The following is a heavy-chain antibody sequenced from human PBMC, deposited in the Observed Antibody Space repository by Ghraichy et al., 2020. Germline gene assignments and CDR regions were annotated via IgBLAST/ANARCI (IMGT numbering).Heavy chain of an antibody. CDR2: ISSSSSTI. CDR1: GFTFSSYS. D-gene: IGHD2-2*01. V-gene: IGHV3-48*01. CDR3: ARDRSVMRIVVVPANGMDV. J-gene: IGHJ6*02. Sequence: GGSLRLSCAASGFTFSSYSMNWVRQAPGKGLEWVSYISSSSSTIYYADSVKGRFTISRDNAKNSLYLQMNSLRAEDTAVYYCARDRSVMRIVVVPANGMDVWGQGTTVTVSS.